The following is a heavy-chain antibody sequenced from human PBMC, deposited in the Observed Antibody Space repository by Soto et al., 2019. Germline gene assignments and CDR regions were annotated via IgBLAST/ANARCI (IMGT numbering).Heavy chain of an antibody. D-gene: IGHD6-13*01. CDR3: AVGVGSSSWYWFDP. CDR1: GGTFSSYA. Sequence: SVKVSCKASGGTFSSYAISWVRQAPGQGLEWMGGIIPIFGTANYAQKFQGRVTITADKSTSTAYMELSSLRSEDTAVYYCAVGVGSSSWYWFDPWGQGTLVTVSS. CDR2: IIPIFGTA. V-gene: IGHV1-69*06. J-gene: IGHJ5*02.